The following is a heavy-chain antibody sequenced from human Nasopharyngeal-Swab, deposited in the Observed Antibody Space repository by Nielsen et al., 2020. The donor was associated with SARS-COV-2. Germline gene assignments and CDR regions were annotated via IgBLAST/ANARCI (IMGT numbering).Heavy chain of an antibody. CDR2: ISSSGSTI. Sequence: GESLKISCAASGFTFSDYYMSWIRQAPGKGLEWVSYISSSGSTIYYADSVKGRFTISRDNAKNPLYLQMNSLRAEDTAVYYCARDPQYNWNDGVFDYWGQGTLVTVSS. J-gene: IGHJ4*02. V-gene: IGHV3-11*04. CDR3: ARDPQYNWNDGVFDY. CDR1: GFTFSDYY. D-gene: IGHD1-1*01.